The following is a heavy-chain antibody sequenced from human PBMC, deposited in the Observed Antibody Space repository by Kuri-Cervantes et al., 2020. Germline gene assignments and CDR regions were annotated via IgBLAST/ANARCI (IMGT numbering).Heavy chain of an antibody. J-gene: IGHJ4*02. CDR2: INHSGST. Sequence: GSLRLSCAVYGGSSSGYYWSWIRQPPGKGLEWLGEINHSGSTTLKSRVTISVDTSKNQFSLNLSSVTAADTAVYYCARPIYYGSGSYAFWSQGTLVTVSS. CDR1: GGSSSGYY. V-gene: IGHV4-34*01. D-gene: IGHD3-10*01. CDR3: ARPIYYGSGSYAF.